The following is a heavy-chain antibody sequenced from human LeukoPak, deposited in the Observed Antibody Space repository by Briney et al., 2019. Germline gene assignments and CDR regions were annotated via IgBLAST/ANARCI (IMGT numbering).Heavy chain of an antibody. CDR3: AKDYYDSSGSITGPDY. Sequence: PGGSLRLSCAASGFTFSTYGMHWVRQAPGKGLEWVAFIRYDGSNKYYADSVKGRFTISRDNSKNTLYLQMNSLRAEDTAVYYCAKDYYDSSGSITGPDYWGQGTLVTVSS. J-gene: IGHJ4*02. V-gene: IGHV3-30*02. CDR2: IRYDGSNK. D-gene: IGHD3-22*01. CDR1: GFTFSTYG.